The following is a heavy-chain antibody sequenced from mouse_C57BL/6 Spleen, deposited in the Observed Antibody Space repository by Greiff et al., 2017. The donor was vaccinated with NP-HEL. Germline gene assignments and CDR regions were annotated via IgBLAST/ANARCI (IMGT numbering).Heavy chain of an antibody. CDR3: ARSYYGNPDY. Sequence: QVQLKQPGAELVMPGASVKLSCKASGYTFTSYWMHWVKQRPGQGLEWIGEIDPSDSYTNYIQKFKGKSTLTVDKSSSTAYMQHSSLTSEDSAVYYCARSYYGNPDYWGQGTTLTVSS. D-gene: IGHD2-1*01. CDR2: IDPSDSYT. J-gene: IGHJ2*01. CDR1: GYTFTSYW. V-gene: IGHV1-69*01.